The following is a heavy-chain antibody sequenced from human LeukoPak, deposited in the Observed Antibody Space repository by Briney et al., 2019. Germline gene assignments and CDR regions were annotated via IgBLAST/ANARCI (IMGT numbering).Heavy chain of an antibody. J-gene: IGHJ4*02. CDR3: TFTPGYSGYDGGL. CDR2: IRSKANSYAT. Sequence: GGSLKLSCAASGFTFSGSAMHWVRQASGEGLEWVGRIRSKANSYATAYAASVKGRFTISRDDSKNTAYLQMNSLKTEDTAVYYCTFTPGYSGYDGGLWGQGTMVTVSS. V-gene: IGHV3-73*01. CDR1: GFTFSGSA. D-gene: IGHD5-12*01.